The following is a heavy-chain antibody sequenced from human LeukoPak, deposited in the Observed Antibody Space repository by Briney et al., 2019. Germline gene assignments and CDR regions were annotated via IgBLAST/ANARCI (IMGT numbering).Heavy chain of an antibody. CDR3: ARRGADGWGLFDY. CDR1: GFTISTYV. CDR2: VSESADRT. J-gene: IGHJ4*02. D-gene: IGHD5-24*01. V-gene: IGHV3-23*01. Sequence: PGGSLRLSCAASGFTISTYVMNWVRQAPGKGLEWVSSVSESADRTFYADSVKGRFTISRDNSKNTLYLEMSSLRVEDTAVYYCARRGADGWGLFDYWGQGILVTVSS.